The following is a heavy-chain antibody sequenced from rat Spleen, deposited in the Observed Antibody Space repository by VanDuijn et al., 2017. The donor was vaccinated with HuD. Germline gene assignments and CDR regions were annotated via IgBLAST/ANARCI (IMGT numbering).Heavy chain of an antibody. CDR2: IWTGGST. V-gene: IGHV2-43*01. J-gene: IGHJ4*01. CDR1: GFSLTSYH. D-gene: IGHD4-3*01. CDR3: ARHLREASGVMDV. Sequence: QVQLKESGPGLVQPSQTLSLTCTVSGFSLTSYHVSWVRQPPGKGLERMGVIWTGGSTAYNSLLKSRLSISRDTSKSQVFLKMNRLQPEDTGTYYCARHLREASGVMDVWGQGASVTVSS.